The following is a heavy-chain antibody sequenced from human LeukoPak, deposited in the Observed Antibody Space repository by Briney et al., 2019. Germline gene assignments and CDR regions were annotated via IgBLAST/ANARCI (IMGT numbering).Heavy chain of an antibody. CDR3: AKDLSYTSGASDH. D-gene: IGHD6-19*01. CDR2: ITDDGYNT. CDR1: GFTFSAFA. Sequence: GGSLRLSCAASGFTFSAFAMTWVRQAPGKGLEWVSTITDDGYNTYSADSVKGRITFSRDNSKNTLSLQLRSLRAEDTAVYYCAKDLSYTSGASDHWGQGTLVTVLS. V-gene: IGHV3-23*01. J-gene: IGHJ4*02.